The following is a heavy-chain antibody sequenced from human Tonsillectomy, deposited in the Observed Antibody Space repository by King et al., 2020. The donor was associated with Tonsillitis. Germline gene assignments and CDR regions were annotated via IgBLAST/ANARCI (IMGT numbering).Heavy chain of an antibody. Sequence: HVQLVESGGGVVQPGRSLRLSCAASGFTFSSYAMHWVRQAPGKGLEWVAVISYDGSNKYYADSVKGRFTISRDNSQNTLYLQMNSLRAEDTAVYYCARDYDDYGDYVFDYWGQGTLVTVSS. V-gene: IGHV3-30*01. CDR3: ARDYDDYGDYVFDY. J-gene: IGHJ4*02. CDR1: GFTFSSYA. CDR2: ISYDGSNK. D-gene: IGHD4-17*01.